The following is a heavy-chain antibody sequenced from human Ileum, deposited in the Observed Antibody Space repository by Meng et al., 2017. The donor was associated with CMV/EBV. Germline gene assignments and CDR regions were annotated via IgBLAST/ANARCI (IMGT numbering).Heavy chain of an antibody. V-gene: IGHV4-59*01. CDR2: IYYSGTT. CDR1: GASMTSYY. CDR3: GRDQYQTHFYGVDV. J-gene: IGHJ6*02. Sequence: SETLSLTCTVSGASMTSYYWSWIRQAPGKGLEWIGYIYYSGTTKYNPSLKSQITISVDTARNQFSLKLRSVTAADTAVYYCGRDQYQTHFYGVDVWGQGTTVTVSS. D-gene: IGHD4-11*01.